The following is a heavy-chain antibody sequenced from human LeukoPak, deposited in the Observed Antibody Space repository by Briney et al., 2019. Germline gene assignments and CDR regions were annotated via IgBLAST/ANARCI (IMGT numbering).Heavy chain of an antibody. CDR2: INHSGST. V-gene: IGHV4-34*01. Sequence: SETLSLTCAVYGGSFSGYYWSWIRQPPGEGLEWIGEINHSGSTNYNPSLKSRVTISVDTSKNQFSLKLSSVTAADTAVYYCARWYMNNYYYGMDVWGQGTTVTVSS. CDR1: GGSFSGYY. CDR3: ARWYMNNYYYGMDV. J-gene: IGHJ6*02. D-gene: IGHD1-14*01.